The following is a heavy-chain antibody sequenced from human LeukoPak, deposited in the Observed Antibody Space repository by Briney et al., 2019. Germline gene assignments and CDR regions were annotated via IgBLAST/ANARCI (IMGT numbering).Heavy chain of an antibody. D-gene: IGHD3-16*01. J-gene: IGHJ5*02. V-gene: IGHV3-21*01. Sequence: GGSLRLSCAASGFSFISYSMNWVRQAPGKGLEWVSSISSSSDYRYHADSVKGRFTISRDNPKKSLYLQMNSLRAEDTAVYYCAGGATTTRFGRFDPWGQGTLVIVSS. CDR3: AGGATTTRFGRFDP. CDR2: ISSSSDYR. CDR1: GFSFISYS.